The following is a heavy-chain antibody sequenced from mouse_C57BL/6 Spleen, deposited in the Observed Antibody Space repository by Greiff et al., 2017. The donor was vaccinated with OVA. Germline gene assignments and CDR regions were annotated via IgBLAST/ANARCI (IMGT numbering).Heavy chain of an antibody. V-gene: IGHV1-18*01. CDR3: ARLGYDYDDAMDY. J-gene: IGHJ4*01. Sequence: VQLKESGPELVKPGASVKIPCKASGYTFTDYNMDWVKQSHGKSLEWIGDINPNNGGTIYNQKFKGKATLTVDKSSSTAYMELRSLTSEDTAVYYCARLGYDYDDAMDYWGQGTSVTVSS. CDR1: GYTFTDYN. CDR2: INPNNGGT. D-gene: IGHD2-4*01.